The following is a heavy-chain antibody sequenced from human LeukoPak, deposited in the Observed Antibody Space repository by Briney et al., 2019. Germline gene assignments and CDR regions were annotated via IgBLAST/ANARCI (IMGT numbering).Heavy chain of an antibody. D-gene: IGHD2-8*01. CDR1: GYSISSGYY. CDR3: ARAFCTNGVCYNWFDP. Sequence: KASETLSLTCTVSGYSISSGYYWGWIRQPPGKGLEWIGSIYHSGSTYYNPSLKSRVTISVDTSKNQFSLQLNSVTPEDTAVYYCARAFCTNGVCYNWFDPWGQGTLVTVSS. J-gene: IGHJ5*02. CDR2: IYHSGST. V-gene: IGHV4-38-2*02.